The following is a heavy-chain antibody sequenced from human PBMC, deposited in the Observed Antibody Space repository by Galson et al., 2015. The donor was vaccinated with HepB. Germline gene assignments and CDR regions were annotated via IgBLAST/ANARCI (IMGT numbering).Heavy chain of an antibody. D-gene: IGHD2-15*01. J-gene: IGHJ4*02. CDR3: ARGDSGGNYDVLLDY. V-gene: IGHV5-51*01. CDR1: GYTFTSYW. CDR2: IYPADSDI. Sequence: QSGAEVKKPGESLKISCKGSGYTFTSYWIGWVRQMSGKGLEWMGIIYPADSDIRYSPSFQGQVTISADKSISTAYLQWSSLKTSDTAMYYCARGDSGGNYDVLLDYWGQGTLVTVSS.